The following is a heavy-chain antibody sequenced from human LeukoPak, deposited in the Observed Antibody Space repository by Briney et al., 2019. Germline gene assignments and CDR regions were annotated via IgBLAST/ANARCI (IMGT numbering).Heavy chain of an antibody. D-gene: IGHD6-13*01. V-gene: IGHV3-30*18. CDR2: ISYDGSNK. Sequence: GGSLRLSCAASGFTFSSYGMHWVRQAPGKGLEWVAVISYDGSNKYYADSVKGRFTISRDNSKNTLYLQMNSLRAEDTAVYYCAKIYSSSLVDYWGQGTLVTVSS. J-gene: IGHJ4*02. CDR1: GFTFSSYG. CDR3: AKIYSSSLVDY.